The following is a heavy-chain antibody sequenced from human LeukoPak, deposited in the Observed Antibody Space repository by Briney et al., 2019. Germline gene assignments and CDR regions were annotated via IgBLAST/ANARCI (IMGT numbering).Heavy chain of an antibody. D-gene: IGHD3-22*01. CDR2: IIPIFGTA. CDR1: GGTFSSYA. Sequence: SVKVSCKASGGTFSSYAISWVRQAPGQGLEWMGGIIPIFGTANYAQKFQGRVTITADESTSTAYMELSSLRSEDTAVYYCARDSGSVHYYDSSGPWYYFDYWGQGTLVTVSP. CDR3: ARDSGSVHYYDSSGPWYYFDY. J-gene: IGHJ4*02. V-gene: IGHV1-69*13.